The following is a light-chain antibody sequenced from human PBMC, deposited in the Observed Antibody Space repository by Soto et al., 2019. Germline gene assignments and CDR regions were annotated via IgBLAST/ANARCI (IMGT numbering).Light chain of an antibody. J-gene: IGLJ1*01. Sequence: QSVLTQPPSASGTPGQRVTISCSGSSSNIGSNYVNWYQHLPGTAPKLLIYSDDQRPSGVPDRFSGSKSGTSASLAISGLQSEDEADYFCAAWNGNPNGPGYVFGTGTKVTVL. V-gene: IGLV1-44*01. CDR2: SDD. CDR3: AAWNGNPNGPGYV. CDR1: SSNIGSNY.